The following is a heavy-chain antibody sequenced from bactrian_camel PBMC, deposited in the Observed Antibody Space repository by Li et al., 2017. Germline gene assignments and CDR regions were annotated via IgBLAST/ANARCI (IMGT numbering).Heavy chain of an antibody. CDR1: GGTFSRWV. V-gene: IGHV3S40*01. J-gene: IGHJ6*01. Sequence: VQLVESGGGSVQAGGSLRLSCTVSGGTFSRWVMDWVRQVPGQGLEWVSGIDRGGGSTDYADSVKGRFTISQDSAKRTLYLQMNNLQPEDTAIYYCAAVREICGYLLLRTDPNTPFGYWGQGTQVTVS. CDR2: IDRGGGST. D-gene: IGHD2*01. CDR3: AAVREICGYLLLRTDPNTPFGY.